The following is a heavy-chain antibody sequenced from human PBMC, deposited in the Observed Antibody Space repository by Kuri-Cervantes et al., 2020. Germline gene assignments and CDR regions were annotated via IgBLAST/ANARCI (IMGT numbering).Heavy chain of an antibody. Sequence: SETLSLTCTISGYSINSDSYWGWIRQPPGKGLEWIGAVNHNGNTYNSPSLKSRMTISVDTSRNQISLKLTSVTAADTAVYYCARFKSGRSYGPIDHWGLGTLVTVSS. J-gene: IGHJ4*02. V-gene: IGHV4-38-2*02. CDR2: VNHNGNT. CDR3: ARFKSGRSYGPIDH. D-gene: IGHD4-17*01. CDR1: GYSINSDSY.